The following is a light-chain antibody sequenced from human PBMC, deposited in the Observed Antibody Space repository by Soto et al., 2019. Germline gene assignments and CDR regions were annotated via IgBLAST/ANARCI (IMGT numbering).Light chain of an antibody. J-gene: IGKJ5*01. CDR1: QSVSSY. V-gene: IGKV3-11*01. CDR2: DAS. CDR3: QQRSNWPPIT. Sequence: ETVLTQSPATLSLSPGERATLSCRASQSVSSYLAWYQQRPGQAPRLLIYDASNRATGIPARFSGSGSGTDVTLTISSLEAEDFAIYYCQQRSNWPPITFGQGTRLEIK.